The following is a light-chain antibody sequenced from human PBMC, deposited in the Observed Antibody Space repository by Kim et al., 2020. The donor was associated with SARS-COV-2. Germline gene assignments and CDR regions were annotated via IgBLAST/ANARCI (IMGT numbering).Light chain of an antibody. CDR3: QQYNTWPL. CDR2: GAP. Sequence: LSVSPGERATLSCRASQSVNRNLAWYQQRPGQAPRLLIYGAPTRASGIPARFTGSGSETEFTLTISSLQSEDFGVYYCQQYNTWPLFGQGTKLEI. V-gene: IGKV3-15*01. CDR1: QSVNRN. J-gene: IGKJ2*01.